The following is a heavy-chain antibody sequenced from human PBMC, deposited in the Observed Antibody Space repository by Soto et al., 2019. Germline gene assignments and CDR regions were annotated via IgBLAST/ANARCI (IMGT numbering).Heavy chain of an antibody. J-gene: IGHJ4*02. D-gene: IGHD3-22*01. CDR2: IFYTAVP. CDR1: GGCFSSTTYY. V-gene: IGHV4-39*01. Sequence: SETLSLTCTVSGGCFSSTTYYWGWIRQPRWKGLEWFPSIFYTAVPHSIPSLKSRVTISVPTSKNQFSLKLSSVAAADTALYYFACPYHYERRAAVWVTWGQGTLVTVSS. CDR3: ACPYHYERRAAVWVT.